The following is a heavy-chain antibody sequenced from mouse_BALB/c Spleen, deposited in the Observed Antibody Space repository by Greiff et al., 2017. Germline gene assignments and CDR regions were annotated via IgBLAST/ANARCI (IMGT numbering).Heavy chain of an antibody. CDR1: GYTFTDYE. CDR3: TRSGRAPYYAMDY. CDR2: IDPETGGT. V-gene: IGHV1-15*01. Sequence: QVQLKQSGAELVRPGASVTLSCKASGYTFTDYEMHWVKQTPVHGLEWIGAIDPETGGTAYNQKFKGKATLTADKSSSTAYMELRSLTSEDSAVYYCTRSGRAPYYAMDYWGQGTSVTVSS. D-gene: IGHD3-1*01. J-gene: IGHJ4*01.